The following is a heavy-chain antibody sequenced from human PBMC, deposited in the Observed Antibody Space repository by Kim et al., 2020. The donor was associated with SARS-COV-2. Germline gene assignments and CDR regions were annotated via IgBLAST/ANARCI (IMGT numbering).Heavy chain of an antibody. Sequence: SGPTLVNPTQTLTLTCTFSGFSLSTTPVGVGWIRQPPGKALEWLALIYWDDDKRYSPSLKSRLTITKDTSKNQVVLTITNMDPVDTATYYCAHSVAYCGGDCFVYWYFDLWGRGTLVTVPS. D-gene: IGHD2-21*02. CDR1: GFSLSTTPVG. J-gene: IGHJ2*01. CDR3: AHSVAYCGGDCFVYWYFDL. V-gene: IGHV2-5*02. CDR2: IYWDDDK.